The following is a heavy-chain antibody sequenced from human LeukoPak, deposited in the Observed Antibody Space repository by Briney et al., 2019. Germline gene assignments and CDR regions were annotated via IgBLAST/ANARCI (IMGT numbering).Heavy chain of an antibody. CDR1: GFTFSSYS. CDR3: ASLVGNHYYDSTIDY. Sequence: GGSLRLSCAASGFTFSSYSMNWVRQAPGKGLEWVSSISSSSSYIYYADSVKGRFTISRDNAKNSLYPQMNSLRAEDTAVYYCASLVGNHYYDSTIDYWGQGTLVTVSS. D-gene: IGHD3-22*01. V-gene: IGHV3-21*01. J-gene: IGHJ4*02. CDR2: ISSSSSYI.